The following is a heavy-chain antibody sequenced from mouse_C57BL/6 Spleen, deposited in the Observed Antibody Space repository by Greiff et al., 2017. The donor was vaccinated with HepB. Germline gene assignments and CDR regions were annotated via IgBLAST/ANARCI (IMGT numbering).Heavy chain of an antibody. D-gene: IGHD1-1*01. CDR2: FYPGSGSI. Sequence: VQLQQSGAELVKPGASVKLSCKASGYTFTEYTIHWVKQRSGQGLEWIGWFYPGSGSIKYNEKFKDKATLTADKSSSTVYMELSRLTSEDSAVYFCARHEVPYYYGSSYYYFDYWGQGTTLTVSS. CDR1: GYTFTEYT. V-gene: IGHV1-62-2*01. J-gene: IGHJ2*01. CDR3: ARHEVPYYYGSSYYYFDY.